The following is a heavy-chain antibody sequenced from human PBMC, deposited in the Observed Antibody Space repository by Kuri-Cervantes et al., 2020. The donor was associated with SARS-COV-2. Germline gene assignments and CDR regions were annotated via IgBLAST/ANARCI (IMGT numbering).Heavy chain of an antibody. CDR3: ARDTVRGVIRYYFDY. D-gene: IGHD3-16*02. CDR1: GFTFSSYA. J-gene: IGHJ4*02. V-gene: IGHV3-23*03. Sequence: GGSLRLSCVASGFTFSSYAMSWVRQAPGKGLEWVSVIYSGGSSTYYADSVKGRFTISRDNSKNTLYLQMNSLRAEDTAVYYCARDTVRGVIRYYFDYWGQGTLVTVSS. CDR2: IYSGGSST.